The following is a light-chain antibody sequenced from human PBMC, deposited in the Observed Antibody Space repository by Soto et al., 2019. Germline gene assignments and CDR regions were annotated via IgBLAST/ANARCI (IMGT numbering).Light chain of an antibody. CDR1: SSDVGSYNL. V-gene: IGLV2-23*01. Sequence: QSALTQPASVSGAPGQSITISCTGTSSDVGSYNLVSWYQQHPGKAPKLMIYEDTKRPSGVSNRFSGYKSGNTASLTISGLQAEDEADYYCCLYAGSSTCDVVFGGGTKLTVL. J-gene: IGLJ2*01. CDR2: EDT. CDR3: CLYAGSSTCDVV.